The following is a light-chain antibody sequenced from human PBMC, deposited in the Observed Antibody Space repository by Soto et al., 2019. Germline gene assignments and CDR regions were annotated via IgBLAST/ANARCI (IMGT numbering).Light chain of an antibody. CDR2: EVN. CDR1: YSDVGAYNY. V-gene: IGLV2-8*01. CDR3: SPHAGTPII. J-gene: IGLJ2*01. Sequence: QSALTQPPSASGSLGQSVTISCTGTYSDVGAYNYVSWYHQHPGKAPKLIIYEVNKRPSGVPDRFSGSKSGNTASLTVSGLQGEDEADYFCSPHAGTPIIFGGGTK.